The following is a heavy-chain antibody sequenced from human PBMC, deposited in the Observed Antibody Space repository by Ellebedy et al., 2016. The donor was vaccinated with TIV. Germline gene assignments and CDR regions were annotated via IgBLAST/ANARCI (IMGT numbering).Heavy chain of an antibody. CDR2: VYSGGST. Sequence: GGSLRLSXAASGFTVSNNYMNWVRQAPGKGLEWVSLVYSGGSTHYADSVRGRFTISRDYSKNTLYLQRNSLRAEDTAVYYCASNGDKGYWGQGTLVTVSS. CDR1: GFTVSNNY. J-gene: IGHJ4*02. D-gene: IGHD4-23*01. V-gene: IGHV3-53*01. CDR3: ASNGDKGY.